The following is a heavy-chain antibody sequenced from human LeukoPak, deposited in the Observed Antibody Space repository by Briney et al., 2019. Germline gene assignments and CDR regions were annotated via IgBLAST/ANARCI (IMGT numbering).Heavy chain of an antibody. D-gene: IGHD3-22*01. V-gene: IGHV1-69*05. CDR1: GGTFSSYA. CDR3: ARGYYYYDSSGYHAALDY. CDR2: IIPIFGTA. Sequence: ASVKVSCNASGGTFSSYAISRVRQAPGQGLEWMGGIIPIFGTANYAQKFQGRVTITTDESTSTAYRELSSLRSEDTAVYYCARGYYYYDSSGYHAALDYWGQGTLVTVSS. J-gene: IGHJ4*02.